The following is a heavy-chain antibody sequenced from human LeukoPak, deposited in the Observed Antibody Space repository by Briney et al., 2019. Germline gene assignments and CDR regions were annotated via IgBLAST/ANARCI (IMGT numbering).Heavy chain of an antibody. V-gene: IGHV4-59*01. CDR2: IYYSGST. D-gene: IGHD6-13*01. CDR1: GGSISSYY. Sequence: SETLSLTCTVSGGSISSYYWSWIRQPPGKGLEWIGYIYYSGSTINNPSLKSRVTISVDTSKNQFSLKLSSVTAADTAVYYCARAPYSSSWFWVDAFDIWGQGTMVTVSS. J-gene: IGHJ3*02. CDR3: ARAPYSSSWFWVDAFDI.